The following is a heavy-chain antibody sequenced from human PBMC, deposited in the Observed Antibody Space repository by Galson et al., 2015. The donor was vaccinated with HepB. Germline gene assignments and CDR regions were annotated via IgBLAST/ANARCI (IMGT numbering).Heavy chain of an antibody. CDR2: IHRGGAT. CDR1: EFSIDNYY. Sequence: SLRLSCAASEFSIDNYYMNWVRQAPGKGLEWVSVIHRGGATFYTDSAKGRFTISSDISKNTLHLQMISLRGEDTAVYYCARGSRYGFHSWGQGPLVSVSS. D-gene: IGHD3-10*01. J-gene: IGHJ4*02. CDR3: ARGSRYGFHS. V-gene: IGHV3-53*01.